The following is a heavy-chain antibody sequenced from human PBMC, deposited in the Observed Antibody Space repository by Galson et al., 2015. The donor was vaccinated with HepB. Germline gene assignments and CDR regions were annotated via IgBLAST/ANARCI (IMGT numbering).Heavy chain of an antibody. D-gene: IGHD3-22*01. J-gene: IGHJ4*02. V-gene: IGHV1-18*04. CDR2: ISAYYGNT. Sequence: SVKVSCKASGYTFTSYGISWVRQAPGQGLEWMGWISAYYGNTNYAQKLQGRVTMTTDTSTSTAYMELRSLRSDDTAVYYCVYDSSGYYPADFDYWGQGTLVTVSS. CDR1: GYTFTSYG. CDR3: VYDSSGYYPADFDY.